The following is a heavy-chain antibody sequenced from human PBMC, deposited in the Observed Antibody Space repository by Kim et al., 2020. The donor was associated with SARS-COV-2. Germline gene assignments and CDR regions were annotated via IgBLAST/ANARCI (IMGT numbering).Heavy chain of an antibody. V-gene: IGHV1-2*02. D-gene: IGHD5-18*01. J-gene: IGHJ4*02. CDR3: ARYKGAVDTAMVTDY. Sequence: QKFQGRVTMTRDTSIRTAYMELSRLRSDDTAVYYCARYKGAVDTAMVTDYWGQGTLVTVSS.